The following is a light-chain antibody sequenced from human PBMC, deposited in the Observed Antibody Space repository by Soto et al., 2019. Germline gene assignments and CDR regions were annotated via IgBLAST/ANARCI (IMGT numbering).Light chain of an antibody. CDR3: HQRQSWPRT. J-gene: IGKJ1*01. V-gene: IGKV3-11*01. CDR2: QTS. CDR1: QYINTR. Sequence: EIVLTQSPATLSSFPGDRVTLSCRASQYINTRLAWYKHRPGQAPRLLIYQTSIRAAGIPARFSARGTGTEFTLTISDVKPEDFEVYYCHQRQSWPRTVGQGTKVDIK.